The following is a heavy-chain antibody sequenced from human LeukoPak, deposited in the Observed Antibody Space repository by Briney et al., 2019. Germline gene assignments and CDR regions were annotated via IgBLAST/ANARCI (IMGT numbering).Heavy chain of an antibody. J-gene: IGHJ4*02. Sequence: GGSLRLSCAASEFTFSNYWMSWVRQAPGKGLEWVASIQKDGSQKYYLESVKGRFTISRDNTKNSLYLHMSSLRADDTAVYFCATVAGYFDYWGQGTLLTVSS. CDR1: EFTFSNYW. CDR2: IQKDGSQK. D-gene: IGHD2-21*01. V-gene: IGHV3-7*01. CDR3: ATVAGYFDY.